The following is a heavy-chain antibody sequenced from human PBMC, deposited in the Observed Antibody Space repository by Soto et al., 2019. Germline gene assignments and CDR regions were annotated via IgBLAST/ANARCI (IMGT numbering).Heavy chain of an antibody. V-gene: IGHV1-18*01. CDR2: ISDYNGNT. Sequence: QVQLVQSGAEVKKPGASVKVSCKASGYTFTSYGISWVRQAPGQGLEWMGWISDYNGNTNYAQKLQGRVTMTTDTSTSPAYMELRSLRSDDTAVYYCARGRTGNYYGSGSYYLNWFDPWGQGTLVTVSS. D-gene: IGHD3-10*01. CDR1: GYTFTSYG. CDR3: ARGRTGNYYGSGSYYLNWFDP. J-gene: IGHJ5*02.